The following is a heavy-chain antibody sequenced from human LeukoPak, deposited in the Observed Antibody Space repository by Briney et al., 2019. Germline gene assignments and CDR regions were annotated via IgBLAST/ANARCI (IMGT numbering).Heavy chain of an antibody. CDR3: ARTLVAAPGSKGGP. V-gene: IGHV3-11*03. CDR2: ISGSSSYT. Sequence: GGSLRLSCAASGFTFNNAWMIWVRQAPGKGLEWVSYISGSSSYTDYADSVKGRFTISRDNAKNSLYLQMNSLRAEDTAVYYCARTLVAAPGSKGGPWGQGTLVTVSS. J-gene: IGHJ5*02. D-gene: IGHD6-13*01. CDR1: GFTFNNAW.